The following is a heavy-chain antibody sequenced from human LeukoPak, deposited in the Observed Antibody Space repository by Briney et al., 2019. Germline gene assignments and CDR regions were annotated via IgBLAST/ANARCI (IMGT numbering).Heavy chain of an antibody. CDR3: ATGNYYDSRGYYTFGH. CDR1: GFTFSSYA. D-gene: IGHD3-22*01. J-gene: IGHJ1*01. Sequence: GASLRLSCAASGFTFSSYAMSWVRQAPGKGLVWVSRINGDGSTTSYADSVKGGFTISRDNAKNTLYLQMNSLRAEDTAVYYCATGNYYDSRGYYTFGHWGQGTLVTVSS. CDR2: INGDGSTT. V-gene: IGHV3-74*01.